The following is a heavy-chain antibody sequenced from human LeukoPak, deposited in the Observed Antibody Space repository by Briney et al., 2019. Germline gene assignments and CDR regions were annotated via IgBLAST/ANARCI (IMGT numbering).Heavy chain of an antibody. J-gene: IGHJ2*01. Sequence: GESLKISCKGTGYTFSSYWIGWVRQMPGKGLEGMGIIYPGDSETRYSPSFQGQVTISADKSISTAYLQWSSLKASDTAMYYCATHLSSSWNWYFDFRGRGTLVTVSS. CDR1: GYTFSSYW. D-gene: IGHD6-13*01. CDR3: ATHLSSSWNWYFDF. V-gene: IGHV5-51*01. CDR2: IYPGDSET.